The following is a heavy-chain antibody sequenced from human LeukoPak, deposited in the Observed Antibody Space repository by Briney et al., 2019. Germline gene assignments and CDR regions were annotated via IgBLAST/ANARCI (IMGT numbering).Heavy chain of an antibody. Sequence: PGGSLRLSCAASGFSFSDYYMTWIRQAPGKGLEWLSYISSSSSHTNYADSVKGRFTISRDNAKNSQSLQVNSLRADDTAVYYCARVGSIAAAGTPDYWGQGTLVTVSS. J-gene: IGHJ4*02. CDR3: ARVGSIAAAGTPDY. CDR1: GFSFSDYY. CDR2: ISSSSSHT. V-gene: IGHV3-11*06. D-gene: IGHD6-13*01.